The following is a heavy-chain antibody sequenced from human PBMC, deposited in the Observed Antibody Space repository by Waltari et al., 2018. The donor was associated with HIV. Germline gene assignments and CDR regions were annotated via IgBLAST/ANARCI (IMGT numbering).Heavy chain of an antibody. CDR3: ARHGGGYHYGWYFDL. CDR2: IYRCGTT. CDR1: GFTVNDNY. V-gene: IGHV3-53*01. Sequence: EVQLVESGGGLIQPGGSLRLSCAASGFTVNDNYMSWVRQAPGKGLEWVSFIYRCGTTYSAASVKGRVTISRDDSKNTVYLQLNSLRAEDTAIYYCARHGGGYHYGWYFDLWGRGTLVTVSS. D-gene: IGHD3-22*01. J-gene: IGHJ2*01.